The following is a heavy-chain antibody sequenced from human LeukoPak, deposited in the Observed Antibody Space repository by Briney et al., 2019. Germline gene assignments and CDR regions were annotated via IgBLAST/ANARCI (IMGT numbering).Heavy chain of an antibody. CDR1: GFTFSSYA. D-gene: IGHD3-3*01. CDR3: ARVSGVLRFFTPSPGYLDL. CDR2: ITGSGGST. J-gene: IGHJ2*01. Sequence: PGGSLRLSCAASGFTFSSYAMSWVRQAPGKGLEWVSAITGSGGSTFYADSVKGRFTISRDNSKNTLYLQMNSLRAEDTAVYYCARVSGVLRFFTPSPGYLDLWGRGTLVTVSS. V-gene: IGHV3-23*01.